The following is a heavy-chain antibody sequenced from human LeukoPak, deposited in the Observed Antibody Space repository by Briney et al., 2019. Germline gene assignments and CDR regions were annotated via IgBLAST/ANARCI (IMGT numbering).Heavy chain of an antibody. Sequence: GGSLRLSCAASGFTFKSYWMHWVRQVPGKGLVWVSRMNSDGSSTSYADSVKGRFTISRDNAKNTVYLQMNSLRAEGTAVYYCARGTGYSVFDIWGQGTMVTVSS. CDR1: GFTFKSYW. CDR2: MNSDGSST. V-gene: IGHV3-74*01. D-gene: IGHD1-26*01. J-gene: IGHJ3*02. CDR3: ARGTGYSVFDI.